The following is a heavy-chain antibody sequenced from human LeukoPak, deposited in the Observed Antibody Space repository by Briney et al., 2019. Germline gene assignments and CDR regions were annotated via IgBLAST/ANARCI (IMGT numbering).Heavy chain of an antibody. CDR2: IYYSGST. J-gene: IGHJ5*02. CDR3: ARAYMVRGVPNWFDP. V-gene: IGHV4-39*07. CDR1: GGSISSSSYY. Sequence: PSETLSLTCTVSGGSISSSSYYWGWIRQPPGKGLEWIGSIYYSGSTYYNPSLKSRVTISVDTSKNQFSLKLSSVTAADTAVYYCARAYMVRGVPNWFDPWGQGTLVTVSS. D-gene: IGHD3-10*01.